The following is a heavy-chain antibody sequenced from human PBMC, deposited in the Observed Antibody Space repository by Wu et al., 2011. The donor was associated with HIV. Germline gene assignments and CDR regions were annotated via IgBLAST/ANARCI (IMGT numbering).Heavy chain of an antibody. CDR1: GGNFSAYA. CDR2: INPNSGGT. CDR3: ARAPGGHCRGGTCQIPHWYFEL. J-gene: IGHJ2*01. D-gene: IGHD2-15*01. V-gene: IGHV1-2*02. Sequence: QLVQSGTEVKPPGSSVRVSCETAGGNFSAYAVSWVRQAPGQGLEWMGWINPNSGGTNYAQRFEGRVTMTRDTPTNTVYMELSSLRFEDTAVYFCARAPGGHCRGGTCQIPHWYFELWGRGTLVTVAA.